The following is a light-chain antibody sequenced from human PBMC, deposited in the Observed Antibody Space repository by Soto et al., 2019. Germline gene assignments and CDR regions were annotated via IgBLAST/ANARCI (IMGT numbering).Light chain of an antibody. Sequence: QSALTQPASVSGFPGQSITISCTGTSSDIGGYNYVSWYQQHPGKAPKLMIYDVDNRPSGVSNRFSASKSGNTASLTISRLQAEDEADYYCNSYTTSSVVFGGGTKVTVL. CDR3: NSYTTSSVV. V-gene: IGLV2-14*03. J-gene: IGLJ2*01. CDR2: DVD. CDR1: SSDIGGYNY.